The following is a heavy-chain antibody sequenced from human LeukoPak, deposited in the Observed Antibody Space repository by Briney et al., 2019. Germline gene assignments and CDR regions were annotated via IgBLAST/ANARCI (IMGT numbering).Heavy chain of an antibody. D-gene: IGHD4-23*01. V-gene: IGHV3-21*01. CDR1: GFTFSSYS. CDR2: ISSSSSYI. CDR3: ARDLTVVTSR. Sequence: GGSLRLSCAASGFTFSSYSMNWVRQAPGKGLEWVSSISSSSSYIYYADSVKGRFSISRDNAKNSLYLQMNSLRAEDTAVYYCARDLTVVTSRWGQGTLVTVSS. J-gene: IGHJ4*02.